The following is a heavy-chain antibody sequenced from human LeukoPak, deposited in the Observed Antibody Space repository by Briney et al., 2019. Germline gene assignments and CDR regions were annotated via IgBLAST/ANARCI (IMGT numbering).Heavy chain of an antibody. D-gene: IGHD4-17*01. V-gene: IGHV3-21*04. CDR3: ARAGNDYGDVPDAFDI. CDR2: ISSSSSYI. CDR1: GLTFNSYS. Sequence: PEGSLRLTCAASGLTFNSYSILWVRQAPGKGLEWVSSISSSSSYIYYADSVKGRFTISRDNAENSLYLQMNSLRAEDTIVYYCARAGNDYGDVPDAFDIWGQGTMVTVSS. J-gene: IGHJ3*02.